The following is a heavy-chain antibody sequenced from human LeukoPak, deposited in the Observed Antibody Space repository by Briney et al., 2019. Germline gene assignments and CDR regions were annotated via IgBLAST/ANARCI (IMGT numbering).Heavy chain of an antibody. CDR3: ARESITMVRGVFYYYYYYMDV. D-gene: IGHD3-10*01. J-gene: IGHJ6*03. CDR1: GGSISSSNW. CDR2: INHSGST. Sequence: SETLSLTCAVSGGSISSSNWWSWVRQPPGKGLEWIGEINHSGSTNYNPSLKSRVTISVDTSKNQFSLKLSSVTAADTAVYYCARESITMVRGVFYYYYYYMDVWGKGTTVTVSS. V-gene: IGHV4-4*02.